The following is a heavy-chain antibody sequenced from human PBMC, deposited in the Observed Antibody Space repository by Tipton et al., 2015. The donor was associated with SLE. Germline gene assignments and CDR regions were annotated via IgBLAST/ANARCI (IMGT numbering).Heavy chain of an antibody. V-gene: IGHV4-34*01. CDR1: GGSFSGYS. J-gene: IGHJ4*02. Sequence: TLSLTCAVYGGSFSGYSWSWIRQPPGKGLEWIGQTNPSGNTNYNPSLKSRVTISVDTSKSRFSLKVTSVTAADTAVYYCARAGSSSWSGGRVWYFDYWGQGTLVTVSS. CDR3: ARAGSSSWSGGRVWYFDY. CDR2: TNPSGNT. D-gene: IGHD6-13*01.